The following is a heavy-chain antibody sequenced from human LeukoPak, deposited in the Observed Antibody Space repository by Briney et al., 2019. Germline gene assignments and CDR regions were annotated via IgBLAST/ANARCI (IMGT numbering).Heavy chain of an antibody. CDR2: ISGSGGST. V-gene: IGHV3-23*01. CDR1: GFTFSSYA. CDR3: ARVLTPSYNWKGLGDYYYYMDV. D-gene: IGHD1-20*01. J-gene: IGHJ6*03. Sequence: GGSLRLSCAASGFTFSSYAMSWVRQAPGKGLEWVSAISGSGGSTYYADSVKGRFTISRDNSKNTLYLQMNSLRAEDTAVYYCARVLTPSYNWKGLGDYYYYMDVWGKGTTVTVSS.